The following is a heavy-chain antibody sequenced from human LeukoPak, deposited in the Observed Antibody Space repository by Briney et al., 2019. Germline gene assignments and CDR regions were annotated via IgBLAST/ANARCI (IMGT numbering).Heavy chain of an antibody. J-gene: IGHJ4*02. CDR1: GFTFSGSA. V-gene: IGHV3-73*01. D-gene: IGHD1-1*01. CDR3: TTGTHFDY. Sequence: GGSLRLSCAASGFTFSGSAMHWVRQASGEGLEWVGRIRSKANSYATAYAASVKGRFTISRDDSKNTGYLQMNSLKTEDTAVYYCTTGTHFDYWGQGTLVTVSS. CDR2: IRSKANSYAT.